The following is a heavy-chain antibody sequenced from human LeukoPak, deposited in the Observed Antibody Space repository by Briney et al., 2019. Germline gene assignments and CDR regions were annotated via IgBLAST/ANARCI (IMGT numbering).Heavy chain of an antibody. V-gene: IGHV1-69*13. CDR3: ARHDSSGYSSFDY. CDR2: IIPIFGTA. D-gene: IGHD3-22*01. CDR1: GGTFSSYA. J-gene: IGHJ4*02. Sequence: GASVKVSCKASGGTFSSYAISWVRQAPGQGLEWMGGIIPIFGTANYAQKFQGRVTITADESTSTAYMELSSLRSEDTAVYYCARHDSSGYSSFDYWGQGTLVTVSS.